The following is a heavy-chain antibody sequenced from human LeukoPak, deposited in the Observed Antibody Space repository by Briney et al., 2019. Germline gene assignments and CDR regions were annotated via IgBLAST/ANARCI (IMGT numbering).Heavy chain of an antibody. CDR2: ISYDGSNK. D-gene: IGHD4-11*01. CDR3: ARVPHYSNYNYDDHTIFDY. CDR1: GGSISSYN. Sequence: LSLTCAVSGGSISSYNWWSWVRQAPGKGLEWVAVISYDGSNKYYADSVKGRFTISRDNSKNTLYLQMNSLRAEDTAVYYCARVPHYSNYNYDDHTIFDYWGQGTLVTVSS. J-gene: IGHJ4*02. V-gene: IGHV3-30-3*01.